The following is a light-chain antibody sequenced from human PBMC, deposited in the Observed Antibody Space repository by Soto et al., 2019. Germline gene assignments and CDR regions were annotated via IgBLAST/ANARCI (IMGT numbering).Light chain of an antibody. CDR3: QSTDNSGTYVV. CDR2: KDN. J-gene: IGLJ2*01. CDR1: ALPKQY. Sequence: SYELTQAPSVSVPPGQTARITCSGDALPKQYAYWYQQRPGQAPILVIYKDNERPSGIPERFSGSSSGTTVTLTISGVQAEDEADYYCQSTDNSGTYVVFGGGIKLTVL. V-gene: IGLV3-25*03.